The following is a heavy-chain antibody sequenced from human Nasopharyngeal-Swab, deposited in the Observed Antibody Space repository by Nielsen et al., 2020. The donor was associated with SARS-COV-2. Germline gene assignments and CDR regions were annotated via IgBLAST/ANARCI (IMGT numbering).Heavy chain of an antibody. J-gene: IGHJ4*02. CDR3: ARESCYDSSGYRRVFDY. CDR2: IYYSGST. CDR1: GGSISSYY. V-gene: IGHV4-59*01. D-gene: IGHD3-22*01. Sequence: SETLSLTCTVSGGSISSYYWSWIRQPPGKGLEWIGYIYYSGSTNYNPSLKSRVTISVDTSKNQFSLKLSSVTATDTAVYYCARESCYDSSGYRRVFDYWGQGTLVTVSS.